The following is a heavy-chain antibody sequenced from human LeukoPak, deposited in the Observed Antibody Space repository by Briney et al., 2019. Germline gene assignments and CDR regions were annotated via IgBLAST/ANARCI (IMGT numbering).Heavy chain of an antibody. J-gene: IGHJ6*03. CDR2: INWNGGST. CDR3: ARGRYSSGWYDYYYYYYMDV. Sequence: GGSLRLSCAASGFTFDDYGMSWVRQAPGKGLEWVSGINWNGGSTGYADSVKGRFTISRDNAKNSLYLQMNSLRAEDTAVYYCARGRYSSGWYDYYYYYYMDVWGKGTTVTVSS. CDR1: GFTFDDYG. D-gene: IGHD6-19*01. V-gene: IGHV3-20*04.